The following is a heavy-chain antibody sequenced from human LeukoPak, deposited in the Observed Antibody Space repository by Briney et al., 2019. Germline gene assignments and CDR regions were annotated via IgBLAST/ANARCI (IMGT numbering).Heavy chain of an antibody. Sequence: PSETLSLTCTVSGGSISSYYWSWIRQPPGKGLDGIGYIYSSGSTNYNPSLKSRVTISVDTSNNQFSLKLSSVTAADTAVYYCARGHSYGYGWFDPWGQGTLVTVSS. CDR3: ARGHSYGYGWFDP. CDR2: IYSSGST. J-gene: IGHJ5*02. CDR1: GGSISSYY. D-gene: IGHD5-18*01. V-gene: IGHV4-59*01.